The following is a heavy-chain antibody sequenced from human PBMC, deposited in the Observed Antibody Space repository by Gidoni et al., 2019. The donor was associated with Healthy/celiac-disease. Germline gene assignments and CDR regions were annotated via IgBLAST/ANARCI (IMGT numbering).Heavy chain of an antibody. Sequence: EVQLLESGGGLVQPGGSLRLSCAASGFTFSSYAMSWVRQAPGKGLEWVSAISGSGGSTYYADSVKGRFTISRDNSKNTLYLQMNSLRAEDTAVYYCAKDMEITMIVVVITIDYWGQGTLVTVSS. J-gene: IGHJ4*02. V-gene: IGHV3-23*01. CDR3: AKDMEITMIVVVITIDY. CDR1: GFTFSSYA. D-gene: IGHD3-22*01. CDR2: ISGSGGST.